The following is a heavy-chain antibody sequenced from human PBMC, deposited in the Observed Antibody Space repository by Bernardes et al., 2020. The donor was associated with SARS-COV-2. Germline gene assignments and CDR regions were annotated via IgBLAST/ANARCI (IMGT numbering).Heavy chain of an antibody. D-gene: IGHD2-21*01. Sequence: ASGKVSCTASGYTFSDYYTHWLRQAPGQGLEWMGWISPKSGATNYAQKFQGRVTMTRDTSISTDYMELSSLRSDDTAVYYCSRTFYYDRGGDSLFDFWGQGTPVTVSS. CDR3: SRTFYYDRGGDSLFDF. CDR2: ISPKSGAT. V-gene: IGHV1-2*02. J-gene: IGHJ4*02. CDR1: GYTFSDYY.